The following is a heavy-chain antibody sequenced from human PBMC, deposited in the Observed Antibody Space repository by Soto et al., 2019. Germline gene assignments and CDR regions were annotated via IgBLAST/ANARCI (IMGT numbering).Heavy chain of an antibody. D-gene: IGHD6-13*01. CDR3: AKDLRITAWYSISFFDY. CDR2: ISWNGGSR. V-gene: IGHV3-9*01. J-gene: IGHJ4*02. CDR1: GFTFNDHS. Sequence: GGSLRLSCAASGFTFNDHSMHWVRQAPGKGLEWVSGISWNGGSRGYADSVQGRFTISRDNAKNSLYLQMNSLKPEDTALYYCAKDLRITAWYSISFFDYWGQGALVTVSS.